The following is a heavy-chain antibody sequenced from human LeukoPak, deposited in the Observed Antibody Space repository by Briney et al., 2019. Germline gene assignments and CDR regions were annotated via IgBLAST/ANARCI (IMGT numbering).Heavy chain of an antibody. CDR1: GFTFSSYA. J-gene: IGHJ4*02. D-gene: IGHD3-3*01. Sequence: PGGSLRLSCAASGFTFSSYAMSWVRQAPGKGLEWVSAISGSGGSTYYADSVKGRFTISRDNSKNTLYLQMNSLRAEDTAVYYCATLPLSGYVFAARMETFDYWGQGTLVTVSS. V-gene: IGHV3-23*01. CDR3: ATLPLSGYVFAARMETFDY. CDR2: ISGSGGST.